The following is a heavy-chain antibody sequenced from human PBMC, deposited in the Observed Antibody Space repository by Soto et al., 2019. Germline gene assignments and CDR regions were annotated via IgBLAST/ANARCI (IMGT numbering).Heavy chain of an antibody. CDR1: GYIFTDYA. J-gene: IGHJ6*02. CDR3: ARGAGYCGGDCWNDYYYAMDV. CDR2: INVGNGNT. Sequence: ASVKVSCKASGYIFTDYAMHWVRQAPGQRLEWMGWINVGNGNTKYSQNFQARVTITRETSASTAYMDLSSLRSEDTAVYYCARGAGYCGGDCWNDYYYAMDVWGQGTTVTVSS. D-gene: IGHD2-21*02. V-gene: IGHV1-3*01.